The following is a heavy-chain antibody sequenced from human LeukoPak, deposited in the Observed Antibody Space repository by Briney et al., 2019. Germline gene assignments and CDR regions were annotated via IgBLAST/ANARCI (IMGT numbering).Heavy chain of an antibody. J-gene: IGHJ1*01. Sequence: GGSLRLSCKASGFSFSLYAMSWVRQAPGKGLEWVSTISGSGGTTYYADSVKGRFTISRHNSKNTLYLQMNSLRAEDTAVYYCAKVGYTYGYRTPPEYFQHWGQGTLVTVSS. D-gene: IGHD5-18*01. CDR2: ISGSGGTT. CDR1: GFSFSLYA. CDR3: AKVGYTYGYRTPPEYFQH. V-gene: IGHV3-23*01.